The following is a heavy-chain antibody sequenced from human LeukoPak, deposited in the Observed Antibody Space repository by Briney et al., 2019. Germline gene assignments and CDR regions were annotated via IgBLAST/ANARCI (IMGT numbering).Heavy chain of an antibody. D-gene: IGHD3-16*02. CDR1: GFTFSNYA. J-gene: IGHJ6*03. Sequence: GGSLRLSCAASGFTFSNYAMTWVRQAPGKGLEWVSSIGGSGDTTYYADSVKGRFTISRDNSKNTLYLQMNSLRAEDTAVYYCAGGSFGELSAYYYYYMDVWGKGTTVTISS. V-gene: IGHV3-23*01. CDR3: AGGSFGELSAYYYYYMDV. CDR2: IGGSGDTT.